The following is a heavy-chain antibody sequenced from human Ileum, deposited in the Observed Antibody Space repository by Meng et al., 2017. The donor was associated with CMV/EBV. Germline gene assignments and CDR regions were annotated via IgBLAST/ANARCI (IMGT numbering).Heavy chain of an antibody. CDR2: IYPRDSDT. V-gene: IGHV5-51*01. CDR1: GNGFTTYW. D-gene: IGHD3-10*01. CDR3: ARRDYYDLGSGN. Sequence: GESLKISCKVSGNGFTTYWIGWVRQISGKGLEWMGIIYPRDSDTVYMMSSQGRVTISADKSINTVYLQWDSLRASDTAMYYCARRDYYDLGSGNWGQGTLVTVSS. J-gene: IGHJ4*02.